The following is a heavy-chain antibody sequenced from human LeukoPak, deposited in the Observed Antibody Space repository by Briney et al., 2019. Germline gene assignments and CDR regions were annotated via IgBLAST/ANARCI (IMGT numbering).Heavy chain of an antibody. Sequence: SVKVSCKASGGTFSSYAIGWVRQAPGQGLEWMGGIIPIFGTANYAQKFQGRVTITADESTSTAYMELSSLRSEDTAVSYCARDDYGDPRKFDYWGQGTLVTVSS. CDR2: IIPIFGTA. CDR1: GGTFSSYA. V-gene: IGHV1-69*13. J-gene: IGHJ4*02. D-gene: IGHD4-17*01. CDR3: ARDDYGDPRKFDY.